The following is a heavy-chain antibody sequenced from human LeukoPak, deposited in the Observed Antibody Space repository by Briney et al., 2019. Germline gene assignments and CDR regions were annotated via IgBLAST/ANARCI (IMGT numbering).Heavy chain of an antibody. J-gene: IGHJ4*02. CDR3: ARAGWLQLRSYFHL. CDR2: IYSCGST. V-gene: IGHV3-53*01. Sequence: PGGSLRLSCAVSGFTDSSNYMRWVRQAPGKGREGVSVIYSCGSTYYADSVKGRFTISRDNPKHTLYFQMNSPRSEDTAVFYCARAGWLQLRSYFHLGGQGTLVTV. CDR1: GFTDSSNY. D-gene: IGHD5-18*01.